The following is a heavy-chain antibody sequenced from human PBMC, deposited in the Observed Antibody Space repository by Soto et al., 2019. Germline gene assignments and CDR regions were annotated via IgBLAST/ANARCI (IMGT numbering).Heavy chain of an antibody. V-gene: IGHV1-3*01. CDR1: GYTFTSYA. CDR3: ARSSNKNGDHDAFDI. D-gene: IGHD4-17*01. Sequence: QVPLVQSGAEVKKPGASVKVSCKASGYTFTSYAMHWVRQAPGQRLEWMGWINAGNGNTKYSQKFQGRVTITRDTSASTAYMELSSLRSEDTAVYYCARSSNKNGDHDAFDIWGQGTMVTVSS. CDR2: INAGNGNT. J-gene: IGHJ3*02.